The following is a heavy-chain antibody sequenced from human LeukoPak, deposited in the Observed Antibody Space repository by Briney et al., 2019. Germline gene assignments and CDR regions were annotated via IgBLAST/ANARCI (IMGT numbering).Heavy chain of an antibody. V-gene: IGHV1-69*13. J-gene: IGHJ4*02. CDR1: GGTFSSYA. D-gene: IGHD4-23*01. Sequence: SVKVSCKASGGTFSSYAISWVRQAPGQGLDWMGGIIPIFGTANYAQKFQGRVTITADESTSTAYMELSSLRSEDTAVYYCARGIYGGNLDYNYFDYWGQGTLVTVSS. CDR3: ARGIYGGNLDYNYFDY. CDR2: IIPIFGTA.